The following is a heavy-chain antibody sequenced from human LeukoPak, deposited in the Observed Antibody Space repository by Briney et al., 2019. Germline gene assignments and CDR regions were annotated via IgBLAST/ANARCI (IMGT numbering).Heavy chain of an antibody. D-gene: IGHD1-20*01. CDR1: GFTFDDYA. Sequence: PGGSLRLSCAASGFTFDDYAMHCVRQAPGKGLEWVSDISWNSGNIGYADSVKGRFTISRDNAKNSLFLQMNSLRAEDTALYFCAKDKSPYNWNAFDIWGRGTMVTVSS. J-gene: IGHJ3*02. V-gene: IGHV3-9*01. CDR3: AKDKSPYNWNAFDI. CDR2: ISWNSGNI.